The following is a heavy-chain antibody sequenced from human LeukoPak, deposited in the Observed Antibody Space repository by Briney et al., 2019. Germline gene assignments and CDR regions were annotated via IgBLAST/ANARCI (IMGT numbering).Heavy chain of an antibody. V-gene: IGHV4-34*01. CDR2: INHSGST. J-gene: IGHJ4*02. D-gene: IGHD3-10*01. CDR3: ARGDYGSGSH. CDR1: GGSFSGYY. Sequence: SETLSLTCAVYGGSFSGYYWSWIRQPPGKGLEWIGEINHSGSTNYNPSLKSRVTVSVDTSKNQFSLKLSSVTAADTAVYYCARGDYGSGSHWGQGTLVTVSS.